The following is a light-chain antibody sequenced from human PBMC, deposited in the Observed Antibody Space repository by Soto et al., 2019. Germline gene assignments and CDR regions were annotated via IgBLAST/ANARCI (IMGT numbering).Light chain of an antibody. Sequence: QSALTQPPSASGSPGQSVTISCTGTSSDVGGYNFVAWYQQHPGKAPKLMISEVSKRPSGVPDRFSGSKSGNTASLTVSGLQAADEADYYCSSYAGSNILVFGTGTKLTVL. CDR3: SSYAGSNILV. V-gene: IGLV2-8*01. J-gene: IGLJ1*01. CDR2: EVS. CDR1: SSDVGGYNF.